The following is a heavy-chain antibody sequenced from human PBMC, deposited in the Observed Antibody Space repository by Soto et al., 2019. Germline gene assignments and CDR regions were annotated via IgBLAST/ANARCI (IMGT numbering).Heavy chain of an antibody. CDR3: ASVHCSNAWSHYCYGMDV. D-gene: IGHD2-15*01. J-gene: IGHJ6*02. CDR2: ISGSGGST. V-gene: IGHV3-23*01. CDR1: GFIFSSYA. Sequence: GGSLRLSCAASGFIFSSYAMTWVRQAPGKGLEWVSAISGSGGSTYYADSVKGRFTISRDNSRNTLYLQMNSLRAEDTAVYYCASVHCSNAWSHYCYGMDVWGQGTTVTVSS.